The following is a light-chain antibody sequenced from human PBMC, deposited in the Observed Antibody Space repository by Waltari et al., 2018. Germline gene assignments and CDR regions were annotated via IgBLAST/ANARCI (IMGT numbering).Light chain of an antibody. Sequence: QSALTQPASVSGSPGQSITISCTATSSDFGANKYVSWYQQHPGKAPKVVIYDVTERPSGVSNRFSGSKSCSTASLTIFGLQTEDEADYYCSSRTNSITWVFGGGTKVTVL. CDR1: SSDFGANKY. V-gene: IGLV2-14*03. CDR3: SSRTNSITWV. CDR2: DVT. J-gene: IGLJ3*02.